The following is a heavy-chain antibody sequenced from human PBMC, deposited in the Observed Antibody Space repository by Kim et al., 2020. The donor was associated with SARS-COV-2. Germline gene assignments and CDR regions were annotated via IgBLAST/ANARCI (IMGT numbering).Heavy chain of an antibody. CDR1: GYVFSTNGIG. V-gene: IGHV1-18*01. J-gene: IGHJ4*02. Sequence: ASVKVSCKTSGYVFSTNGIGITWVRRAPGQGLEWMGWISGHNDNANYAQKFQGRVTLIADTSTGTVYMEMRGLQSDDTAIYYCARDILPNTRGLAYWGQGTLVTGSS. D-gene: IGHD3-10*01. CDR3: ARDILPNTRGLAY. CDR2: ISGHNDNA.